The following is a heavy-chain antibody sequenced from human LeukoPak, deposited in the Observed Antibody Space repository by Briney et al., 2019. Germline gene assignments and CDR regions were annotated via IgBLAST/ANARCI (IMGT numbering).Heavy chain of an antibody. J-gene: IGHJ4*02. V-gene: IGHV4-34*01. CDR3: ARGGLANYFDY. D-gene: IGHD3/OR15-3a*01. Sequence: LRLSCAASGFTFSRYGMHWVRQPPGKGLEWIGEINHSGTTNYNPSLKSRVTISVDTSKNQFSLKLTSVTAADTAVYYCARGGLANYFDYWGQGTLVPVSS. CDR1: GFTFSRYG. CDR2: INHSGTT.